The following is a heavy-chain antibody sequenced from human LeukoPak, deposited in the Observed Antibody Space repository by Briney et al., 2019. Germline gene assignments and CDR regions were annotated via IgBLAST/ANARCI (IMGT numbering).Heavy chain of an antibody. Sequence: PGGSLRLSCAASGFSFSNSDMNWVRQAPGKGLEWVSYISRTRSHIYYADSVRGRFTISRDNADNSLYLQMDSLRGEVTAVYYCAADDAATARASGMDVWGKGTRVTVSS. J-gene: IGHJ6*04. CDR3: AADDAATARASGMDV. V-gene: IGHV3-21*01. CDR1: GFSFSNSD. CDR2: ISRTRSHI. D-gene: IGHD6-6*01.